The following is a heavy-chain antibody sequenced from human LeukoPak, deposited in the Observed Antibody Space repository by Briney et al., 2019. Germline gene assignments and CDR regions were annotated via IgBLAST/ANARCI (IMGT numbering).Heavy chain of an antibody. J-gene: IGHJ5*02. Sequence: GASVKVSCKASGGTFSSYAISWVRQAPGQGLEWMGWMNPNSGNTGYAQKFQGRVTMTRNTSISIAYMELSSLRSEDTAVYYCARGRYCSGGSCYHENWFDPWGQGTLVTVSS. CDR2: MNPNSGNT. V-gene: IGHV1-8*02. CDR1: GGTFSSYA. CDR3: ARGRYCSGGSCYHENWFDP. D-gene: IGHD2-15*01.